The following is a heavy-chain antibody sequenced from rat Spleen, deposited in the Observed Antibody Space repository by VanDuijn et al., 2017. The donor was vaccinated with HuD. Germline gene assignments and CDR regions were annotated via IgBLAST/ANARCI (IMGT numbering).Heavy chain of an antibody. J-gene: IGHJ4*01. CDR3: ASHRHYSVYVMDA. V-gene: IGHV5-29*01. CDR2: IRYDGSST. Sequence: EVQLVESGGGLVQPGRSLKLSCAASGFTFSNYGMAWVRQAPTKGLEWVAAIRYDGSSTYYRDSVKGRFTISRDNAKNTLYLQMDRLRSEDTAAYHCASHRHYSVYVMDAWGQGASVTVSS. CDR1: GFTFSNYG. D-gene: IGHD1-1*01.